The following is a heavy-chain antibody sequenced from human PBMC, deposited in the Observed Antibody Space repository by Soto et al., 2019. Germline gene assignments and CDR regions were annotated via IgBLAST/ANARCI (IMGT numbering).Heavy chain of an antibody. Sequence: VASVKVSCKASGCTFTSYGISWVRQAPGQGLEWMGWISAYNGNTNYAQKLQGRVTMTTDTSTSTAYMELRSLRSDDTAVYYCARGSITIFGVVIGSNYFDYWGQGTLVTVSS. CDR3: ARGSITIFGVVIGSNYFDY. V-gene: IGHV1-18*01. CDR1: GCTFTSYG. J-gene: IGHJ4*02. CDR2: ISAYNGNT. D-gene: IGHD3-3*01.